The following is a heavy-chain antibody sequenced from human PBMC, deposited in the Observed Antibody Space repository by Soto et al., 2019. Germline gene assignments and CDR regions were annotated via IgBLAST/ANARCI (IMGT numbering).Heavy chain of an antibody. CDR1: GGSFSGYY. D-gene: IGHD2-2*01. V-gene: IGHV4-34*01. CDR3: ARDVPAADYYYYYYTDF. CDR2: INHSGST. Sequence: SETLSLTCAVYGGSFSGYYWSWIRQPPGKGLEWIGEINHSGSTNYNPSLKSRVTISVDTSKNQFSLKLSSVTAADTAVYYCARDVPAADYYYYYYTDFCGKGIMVTVSS. J-gene: IGHJ6*03.